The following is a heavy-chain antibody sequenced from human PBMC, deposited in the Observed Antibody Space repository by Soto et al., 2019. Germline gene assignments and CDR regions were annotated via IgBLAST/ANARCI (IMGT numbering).Heavy chain of an antibody. CDR2: IVPVFGRP. D-gene: IGHD5-12*01. Sequence: SVKVSCKASGGSFSNFGISWVRQAPGQGLEWMGGIVPVFGRPNYAQRFRGRLTITADESTSTGYMELISLGSDDTAVYYCAREGSGYNFWGQGTQVTVS. V-gene: IGHV1-69*13. J-gene: IGHJ4*02. CDR3: AREGSGYNF. CDR1: GGSFSNFG.